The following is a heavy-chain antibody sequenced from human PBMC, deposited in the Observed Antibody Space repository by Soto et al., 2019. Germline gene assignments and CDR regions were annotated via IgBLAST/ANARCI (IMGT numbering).Heavy chain of an antibody. Sequence: SLRLSCVDSGFTFENYAMSWVRQAPGKGLEWVSAINGSGGTTYYSDSVKGRFTISRDNSKNTVYLQVNDLKVEEAAEYFCAKDSWAVCGGPAGQYYYMDVWRQGTTFA. CDR2: INGSGGTT. J-gene: IGHJ6*03. V-gene: IGHV3-23*01. CDR1: GFTFENYA. D-gene: IGHD2-21*01. CDR3: AKDSWAVCGGPAGQYYYMDV.